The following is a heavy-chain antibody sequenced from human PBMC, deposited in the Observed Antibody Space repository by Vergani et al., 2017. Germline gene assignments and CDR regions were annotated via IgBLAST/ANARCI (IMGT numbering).Heavy chain of an antibody. D-gene: IGHD2-2*01. CDR3: ARVSFVVVPAAMDY. V-gene: IGHV1-3*01. Sequence: QVQLVQSGAEVKKPGASVKVSCKASGYTFTSYAMHWVRQAPGQRLEWMGWINAGNGNTKYSQKFQGRVTITRDTSASTAYMEPSSLRSEDTAVYYCARVSFVVVPAAMDYWGQGTLVTVSS. CDR2: INAGNGNT. J-gene: IGHJ4*02. CDR1: GYTFTSYA.